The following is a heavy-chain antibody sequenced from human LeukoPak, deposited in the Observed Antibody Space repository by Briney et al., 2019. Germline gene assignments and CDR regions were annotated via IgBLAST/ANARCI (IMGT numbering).Heavy chain of an antibody. CDR2: ISAYNGNT. D-gene: IGHD6-19*01. V-gene: IGHV1-18*01. CDR1: GYTFTSYG. CDR3: AALGLLGAVAGTPYYSYGRNV. J-gene: IGHJ6*02. Sequence: GASVKVSCKASGYTFTSYGISWVRQAPGQGLEWMGWISAYNGNTNYAQKLQGRVTMTTDTSTSTAYMELRSLRSDDTAVYYCAALGLLGAVAGTPYYSYGRNVWAKGPRSPSP.